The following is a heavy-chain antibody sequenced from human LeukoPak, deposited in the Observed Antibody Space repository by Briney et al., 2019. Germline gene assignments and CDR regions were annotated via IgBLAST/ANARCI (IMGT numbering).Heavy chain of an antibody. CDR2: IYTSGST. V-gene: IGHV4-4*07. D-gene: IGHD3-22*01. CDR3: ARCDSSGFYAVY. Sequence: PSETLSLTCTVSSASISSYCWTWIRQPAGKGLEWIGRIYTSGSTNYNPSLESRVTMSVDTSKNQFSLRLSSVTAADAAVYYCARCDSSGFYAVYWGQGTLVTVSS. J-gene: IGHJ4*02. CDR1: SASISSYC.